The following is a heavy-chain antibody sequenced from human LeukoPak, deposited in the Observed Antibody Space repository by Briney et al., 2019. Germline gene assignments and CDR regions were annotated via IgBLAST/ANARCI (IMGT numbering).Heavy chain of an antibody. D-gene: IGHD5-18*01. J-gene: IGHJ4*02. V-gene: IGHV3-33*01. CDR1: GFTFRNYG. Sequence: GRSLRLSSAASGFTFRNYGMDWVRQARGKGLEWVAVIWYDGSNKYYADSVKGRFTISRDNSKNMLYLQMNSLRAEDTAVCCCATDRWDSGLVKFLSHWGRGTRVPVSS. CDR3: ATDRWDSGLVKFLSH. CDR2: IWYDGSNK.